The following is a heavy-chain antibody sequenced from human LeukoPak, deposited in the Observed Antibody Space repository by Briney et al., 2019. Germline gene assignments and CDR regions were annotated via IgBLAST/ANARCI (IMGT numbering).Heavy chain of an antibody. V-gene: IGHV4-61*02. Sequence: PSETLSLTCTVSGASISSGNYYWSWIRQPAGKGLEWIGRIYTGGSTNYNPSLKSRVTISVDTSKNQFSLKLSSVTAADTAVYYCARDGVSWILDYWGQGTLVTVSS. CDR3: ARDGVSWILDY. CDR2: IYTGGST. J-gene: IGHJ4*02. D-gene: IGHD3-16*01. CDR1: GASISSGNYY.